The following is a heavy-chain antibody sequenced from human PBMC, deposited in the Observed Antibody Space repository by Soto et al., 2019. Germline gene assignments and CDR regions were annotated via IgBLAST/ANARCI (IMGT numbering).Heavy chain of an antibody. J-gene: IGHJ3*01. D-gene: IGHD6-13*01. Sequence: QVQLVQSGAEVKKPGSSVKVSCKASGGTLNKHAITWVRRAPGQGLEWLGGIIPMFGIPNYPQKFQGRVTITAADSTNTAHRELHSLTSDATAVYYCARGGTSGWLKGAYDVWGQGTMVTVSS. V-gene: IGHV1-69*01. CDR3: ARGGTSGWLKGAYDV. CDR2: IIPMFGIP. CDR1: GGTLNKHA.